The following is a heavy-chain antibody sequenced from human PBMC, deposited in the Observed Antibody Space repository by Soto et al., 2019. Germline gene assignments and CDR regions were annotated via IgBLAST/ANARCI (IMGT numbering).Heavy chain of an antibody. CDR2: ISSSGGST. CDR3: MRPAPRGRHYFYFGMDV. D-gene: IGHD3-10*01. V-gene: IGHV3-23*01. CDR1: GFTFSSYA. Sequence: EVQLLESGGGLVQPGGSLRLSCAASGFTFSSYAMNWVRQAPGKGLEWVSGISSSGGSTYYADSVKGRFTISRDNSKNTLFLRMNRPRVEDTAVYYCMRPAPRGRHYFYFGMDVWGQGTTVTVSS. J-gene: IGHJ6*02.